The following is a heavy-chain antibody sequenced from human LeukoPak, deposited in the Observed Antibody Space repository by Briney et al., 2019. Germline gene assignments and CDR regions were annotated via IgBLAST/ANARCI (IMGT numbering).Heavy chain of an antibody. Sequence: GGSLRLSCAASGFTFSNSWMSWVRQAPGKGLEWVATIKPDGSAQYYADSVKGRFTISRDNSKNTLYLQMNSLRAEDTAVYYCAKAKKNEMATTTYYFDYWGQGTLVTVSS. V-gene: IGHV3-7*01. CDR3: AKAKKNEMATTTYYFDY. D-gene: IGHD5-24*01. CDR1: GFTFSNSW. CDR2: IKPDGSAQ. J-gene: IGHJ4*02.